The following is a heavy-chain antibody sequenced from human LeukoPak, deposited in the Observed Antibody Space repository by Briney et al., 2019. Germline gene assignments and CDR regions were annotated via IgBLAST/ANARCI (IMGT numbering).Heavy chain of an antibody. V-gene: IGHV4-39*01. D-gene: IGHD3-10*01. CDR2: IYYSGST. Sequence: KPSETLSLTCTVSGGSISSSSYYWGWIRQLPGKGLEWIGSIYYSGSTYYNPSLKSRVTISVDTSKNQFSLKLSSVTAADTAVYYCARGYYGSGSKYNWFDPWGQGTLVTVSS. CDR1: GGSISSSSYY. CDR3: ARGYYGSGSKYNWFDP. J-gene: IGHJ5*02.